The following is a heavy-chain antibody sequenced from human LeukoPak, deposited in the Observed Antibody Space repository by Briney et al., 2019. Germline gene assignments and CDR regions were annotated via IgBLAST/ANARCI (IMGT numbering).Heavy chain of an antibody. D-gene: IGHD6-19*01. CDR3: AKIPLDSSDLDY. Sequence: GGSLRLSXAAPGFTFSSYGMHWVRQAPGKGLEWVAVIWYDGSNKYYADSVKGRFTISRDNSKNTLYLQMNSLRAEDTAVYYCAKIPLDSSDLDYWGQGTLVTVSS. CDR2: IWYDGSNK. V-gene: IGHV3-33*06. CDR1: GFTFSSYG. J-gene: IGHJ4*02.